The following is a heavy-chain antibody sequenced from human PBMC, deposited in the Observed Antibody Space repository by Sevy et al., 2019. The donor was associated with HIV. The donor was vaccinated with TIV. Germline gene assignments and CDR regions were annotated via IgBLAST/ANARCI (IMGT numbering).Heavy chain of an antibody. Sequence: GGSLRLSCAGSGLSVSDNYMNWVRQAPGKGLELVSVFYSDGRTYYADSVKGRFIISRDNSKNTLYLHMSNLRPEDTAVYYCARDRYYDASGYYYYYYGMDVWGQGTTVTVSS. CDR1: GLSVSDNY. V-gene: IGHV3-66*01. D-gene: IGHD3-22*01. CDR3: ARDRYYDASGYYYYYYGMDV. CDR2: FYSDGRT. J-gene: IGHJ6*02.